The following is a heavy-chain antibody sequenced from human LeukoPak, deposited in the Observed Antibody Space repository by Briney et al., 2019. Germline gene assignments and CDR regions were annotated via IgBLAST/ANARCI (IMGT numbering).Heavy chain of an antibody. CDR2: IIPILGIA. CDR3: ARGSGWYADY. J-gene: IGHJ4*02. Sequence: SVKVSCKASGGTFSSYAISWVRQAPGQGLEWMGRIIPILGIANYAQKFQGRVTITADESTSTAYMELSSLRSEDTAVYYCARGSGWYADYWGQGTLVTVSS. CDR1: GGTFSSYA. V-gene: IGHV1-69*04. D-gene: IGHD6-19*01.